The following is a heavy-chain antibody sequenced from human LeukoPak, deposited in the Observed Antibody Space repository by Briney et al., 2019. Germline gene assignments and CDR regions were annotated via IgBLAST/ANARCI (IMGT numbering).Heavy chain of an antibody. J-gene: IGHJ4*02. CDR3: ARGSTVTLGY. V-gene: IGHV4-34*01. Sequence: SETLSLTCAVYGVSFSGYYWSWIRQPPGKGLEWIGEINHSGSTNYNPSLKSRVTISVDTSKNQFSLKLSSVTAADTAVYYCARGSTVTLGYWGQGTLATVSS. D-gene: IGHD4-17*01. CDR2: INHSGST. CDR1: GVSFSGYY.